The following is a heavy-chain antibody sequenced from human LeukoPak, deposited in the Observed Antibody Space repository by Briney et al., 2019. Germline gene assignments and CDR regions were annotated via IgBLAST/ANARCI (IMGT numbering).Heavy chain of an antibody. CDR1: GYTFTSYG. Sequence: SSVKVSCKASGYTFTSYGISWVRQATGQGLEWMGGIIPIFGTANYAQKFQGRVTITADESTSTAYMELSSLRSEDTAVYYCARAGAAAANFDYWGQGTLVTVSS. CDR2: IIPIFGTA. V-gene: IGHV1-69*13. CDR3: ARAGAAAANFDY. D-gene: IGHD6-13*01. J-gene: IGHJ4*02.